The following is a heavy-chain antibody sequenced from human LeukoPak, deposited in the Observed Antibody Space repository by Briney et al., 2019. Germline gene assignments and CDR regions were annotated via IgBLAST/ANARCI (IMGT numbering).Heavy chain of an antibody. Sequence: GGSLRLSCAASGFSFSSYGMHWVRQAPGKGLEWVAGISDDGSNEYYADSVRGRFTISRDNSKNVLYLQMNSMRAKDTAVYYCAGGWYFFDYCGQGTLVIVSS. J-gene: IGHJ4*02. CDR3: AGGWYFFDY. CDR1: GFSFSSYG. CDR2: ISDDGSNE. V-gene: IGHV3-30*03. D-gene: IGHD2-15*01.